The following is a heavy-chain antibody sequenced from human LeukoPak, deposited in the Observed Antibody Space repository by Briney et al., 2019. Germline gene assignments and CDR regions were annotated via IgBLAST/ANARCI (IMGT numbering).Heavy chain of an antibody. Sequence: SETLSLTCTVSGGSITSYYWRLIRQPPGKGLEWIGYIYYTGSSNYNPSLKSRVTLSVDTSKNQFSLKLSSVTAADTAVYYCAKYDTSGNYMDVWGKGTTVTVSS. J-gene: IGHJ6*03. CDR2: IYYTGSS. V-gene: IGHV4-59*01. D-gene: IGHD3-22*01. CDR3: AKYDTSGNYMDV. CDR1: GGSITSYY.